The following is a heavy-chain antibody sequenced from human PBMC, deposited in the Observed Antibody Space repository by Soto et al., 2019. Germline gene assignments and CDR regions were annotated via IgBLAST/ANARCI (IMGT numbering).Heavy chain of an antibody. CDR1: GFTFSSDG. CDR2: ISYDGNKK. D-gene: IGHD2-2*01. CDR3: ARDTGDCRSISCNPGNNWFDP. J-gene: IGHJ5*02. V-gene: IGHV3-30*03. Sequence: VGSLRLSCAASGFTFSSDGWHWVRQARVTGLEWVASISYDGNKKYYADSVKGRFTISRDNSKNTLYLQMSSLKPEDTAVYYCARDTGDCRSISCNPGNNWFDPWGQGTLVTVSS.